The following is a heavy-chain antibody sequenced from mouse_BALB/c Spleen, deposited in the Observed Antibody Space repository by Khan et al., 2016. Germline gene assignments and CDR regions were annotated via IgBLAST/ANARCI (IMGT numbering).Heavy chain of an antibody. CDR1: GYSITSDYA. CDR3: ARAPPMWYFDV. Sequence: VQLKQSGPGLVKPSQSLSLTCTVTGYSITSDYAWNWIRQFPGNKLEWRGYISYSGRTRYNPYLKSRISITPDTSKNMFFLQLNSVTTEVTATYYCARAPPMWYFDVWGAGTTITVSS. V-gene: IGHV3-2*02. CDR2: ISYSGRT. J-gene: IGHJ1*01.